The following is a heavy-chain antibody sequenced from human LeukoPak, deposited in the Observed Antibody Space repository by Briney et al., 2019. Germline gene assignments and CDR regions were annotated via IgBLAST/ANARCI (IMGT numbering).Heavy chain of an antibody. CDR3: ARIWNWNDGLTFDY. CDR1: GYTFTSYD. J-gene: IGHJ4*02. Sequence: ASVNVSCKASGYTFTSYDINWVRQATGQGLEWMGWMNPNSGNTGYAQKFQGRVTMTRNTSISTAYMELSSLRSEDTAVYYCARIWNWNDGLTFDYWGQGTLVTVSS. CDR2: MNPNSGNT. V-gene: IGHV1-8*01. D-gene: IGHD1-1*01.